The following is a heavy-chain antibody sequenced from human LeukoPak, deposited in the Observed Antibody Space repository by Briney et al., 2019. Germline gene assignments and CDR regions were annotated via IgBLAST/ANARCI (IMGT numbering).Heavy chain of an antibody. D-gene: IGHD2-2*02. CDR1: GFSFSAYW. Sequence: GGSLRLSCAASGFSFSAYWMSWARQAPGKGLEWVANINLDGSEKYYVDSVRGRFTISRDNAKNPLYLQMNSLRDEDAAVYFCARDVKYPLDIWGQGTMVTVSS. J-gene: IGHJ3*02. CDR3: ARDVKYPLDI. V-gene: IGHV3-7*01. CDR2: INLDGSEK.